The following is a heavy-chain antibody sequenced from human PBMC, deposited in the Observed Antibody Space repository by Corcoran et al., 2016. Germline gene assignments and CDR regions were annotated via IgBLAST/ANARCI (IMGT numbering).Heavy chain of an antibody. CDR1: GFSLSTSGMC. Sequence: QVTLRESGPALVKPTQTLTLTCTFSGFSLSTSGMCVSWIRQPPGKALEWLALIDWDDDKYYSTSLKTRLPISKDTSKNQVVLTMTNMDPVDTATYYGARGYSSGWFYYYYGMDVWGQGTTVTVSS. D-gene: IGHD6-19*01. J-gene: IGHJ6*02. CDR2: IDWDDDK. V-gene: IGHV2-70*01. CDR3: ARGYSSGWFYYYYGMDV.